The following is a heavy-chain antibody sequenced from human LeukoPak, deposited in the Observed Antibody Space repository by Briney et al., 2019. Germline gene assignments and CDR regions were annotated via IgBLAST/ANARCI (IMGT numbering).Heavy chain of an antibody. Sequence: GGSLRLSCAASGFTFSSYEMNWVRQAPGKGLEWVSYISSSGSTIYYADSVKGRFTISRDNAKNSLYLQMNSLRSDDTAVYYCARVEIQLWPEFDYWGQGTLVTVSS. D-gene: IGHD5-18*01. CDR3: ARVEIQLWPEFDY. V-gene: IGHV3-48*03. CDR2: ISSSGSTI. J-gene: IGHJ4*02. CDR1: GFTFSSYE.